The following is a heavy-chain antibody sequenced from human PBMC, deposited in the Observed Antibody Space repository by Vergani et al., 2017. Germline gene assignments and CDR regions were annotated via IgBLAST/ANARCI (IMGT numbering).Heavy chain of an antibody. D-gene: IGHD3-22*01. Sequence: QITLKESGPTLVKPTQTLTLTCTFSGFSLSTSGVGVGWIRQPPGKALEWLALIYWNDDKRYSPSLKSRLTITKDTSKNQVVLTMTNMDPVDTATYYCAHSKADYDSSGYYYRPYYFDYWGQGTLVTVSS. CDR2: IYWNDDK. J-gene: IGHJ4*02. CDR1: GFSLSTSGVG. CDR3: AHSKADYDSSGYYYRPYYFDY. V-gene: IGHV2-5*01.